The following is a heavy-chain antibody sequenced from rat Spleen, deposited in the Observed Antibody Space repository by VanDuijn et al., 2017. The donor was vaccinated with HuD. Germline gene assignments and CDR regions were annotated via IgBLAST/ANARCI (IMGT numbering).Heavy chain of an antibody. CDR3: ARPANYGGGYYFDY. D-gene: IGHD1-11*01. CDR1: GFSITSNY. CDR2: ISYSGTT. V-gene: IGHV3-1*01. J-gene: IGHJ2*01. Sequence: EVQLQESGPGLVKPSQSLSLTCSVTGFSITSNYWAWIRKFPGNKMEWIGHISYSGTTSYNPSLKSRISISRDTSKNQFFLQLNSVTTEDTARYYCARPANYGGGYYFDYWGQGVMVTVSS.